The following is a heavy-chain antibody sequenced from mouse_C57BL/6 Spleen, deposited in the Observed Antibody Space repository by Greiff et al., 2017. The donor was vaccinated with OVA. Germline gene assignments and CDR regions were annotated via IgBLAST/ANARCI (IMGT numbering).Heavy chain of an antibody. CDR3: ASHDGYYAMDY. CDR2: INPGSGGT. CDR1: GYAFTNYL. J-gene: IGHJ4*01. D-gene: IGHD2-3*01. V-gene: IGHV1-54*01. Sequence: VQLKESGAELVRPGTSVKVSCKASGYAFTNYLIEWVKQRPGQGLEWIGVINPGSGGTNYNEKFKGKATLTADKSSSTAYMQLSSLTSEDSAVYFCASHDGYYAMDYWGQGTSVTVSS.